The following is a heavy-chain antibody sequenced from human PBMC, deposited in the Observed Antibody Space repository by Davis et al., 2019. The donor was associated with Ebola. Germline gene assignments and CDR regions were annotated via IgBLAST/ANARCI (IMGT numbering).Heavy chain of an antibody. CDR3: ARACNNYGSGSHTCFDY. Sequence: PGGSLRLSCAASGFTFSSYGMHWVRQAPGKGLEWVAVIWYDGSNKYYADSVKGRFTISRDNSKNTLYLQMNSLRAEDTAVYYCARACNNYGSGSHTCFDYWGQGTLVTVSS. D-gene: IGHD3-10*01. CDR2: IWYDGSNK. CDR1: GFTFSSYG. J-gene: IGHJ4*02. V-gene: IGHV3-33*01.